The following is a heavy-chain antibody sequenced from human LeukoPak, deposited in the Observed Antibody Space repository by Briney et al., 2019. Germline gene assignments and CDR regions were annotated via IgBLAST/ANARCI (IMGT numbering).Heavy chain of an antibody. CDR1: GFTFSSYG. CDR2: IWYDGSNK. Sequence: GGSLRLSCAASGFTFSSYGMHWVRQAPGKGLEWVAVIWYDGSNKYYADSVKGRFTISRGNSKNTLYLQMNSLRAEDTAVYYCAKDRGYDSSYFDYWGQGTLVTVSS. V-gene: IGHV3-30*02. J-gene: IGHJ4*02. D-gene: IGHD5-12*01. CDR3: AKDRGYDSSYFDY.